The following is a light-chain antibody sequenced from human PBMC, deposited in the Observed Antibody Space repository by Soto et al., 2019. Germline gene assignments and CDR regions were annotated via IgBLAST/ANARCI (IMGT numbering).Light chain of an antibody. CDR3: SSYTSSSTWV. CDR2: DVS. Sequence: QSALTQPASVSGSPGQSITISCTGTRSDVGGYDYVSWYQQHPGKAPQVMIFDVSNRPSGVSNRFSGSKSGNTASLTISGLQAEDEADYYCSSYTSSSTWVFGGGTQLTVL. CDR1: RSDVGGYDY. V-gene: IGLV2-14*01. J-gene: IGLJ3*02.